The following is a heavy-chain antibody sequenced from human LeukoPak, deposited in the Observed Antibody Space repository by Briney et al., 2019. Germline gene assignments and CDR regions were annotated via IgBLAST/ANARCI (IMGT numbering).Heavy chain of an antibody. CDR3: AKRTDNWNIGGPSDY. V-gene: IGHV3-23*01. D-gene: IGHD1-20*01. CDR2: IRDSGGST. Sequence: GGSLRLSCAASGFSFSTYAMTWVRQAPGKGLEWVSAIRDSGGSTYYADSVKGRFTISRDNSKSTLFLQMNSLRVEDTAIYYCAKRTDNWNIGGPSDYWGQGTLVTVSS. J-gene: IGHJ4*02. CDR1: GFSFSTYA.